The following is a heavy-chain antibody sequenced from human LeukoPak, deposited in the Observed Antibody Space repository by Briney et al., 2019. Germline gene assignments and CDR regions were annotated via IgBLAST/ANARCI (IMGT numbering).Heavy chain of an antibody. CDR1: GGSFSGYY. Sequence: PSETLSLTCSVYGGSFSGYYWSWIRQPPGKGLPWIGEINHSGSTNYNPSLKSRVTISVDTSKNQFSLKLSSVTAADTAVYYCARGFWSGYYFDYWGQGTLVTVSS. D-gene: IGHD3-3*01. V-gene: IGHV4-34*01. CDR2: INHSGST. J-gene: IGHJ4*02. CDR3: ARGFWSGYYFDY.